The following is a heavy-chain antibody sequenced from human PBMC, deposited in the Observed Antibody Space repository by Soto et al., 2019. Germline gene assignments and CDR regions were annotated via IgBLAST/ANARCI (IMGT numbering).Heavy chain of an antibody. D-gene: IGHD4-17*01. Sequence: XTLSLACAVYGGSFSGYYWSWIRQPPGKGLEWIGEINHSGSTNYNPSLKSRVTISVDTSKKQFSLKLSSVTAADTDVYYCARLSSGDFDAFDIWGQGTMVTVS. CDR2: INHSGST. J-gene: IGHJ3*02. V-gene: IGHV4-34*01. CDR3: ARLSSGDFDAFDI. CDR1: GGSFSGYY.